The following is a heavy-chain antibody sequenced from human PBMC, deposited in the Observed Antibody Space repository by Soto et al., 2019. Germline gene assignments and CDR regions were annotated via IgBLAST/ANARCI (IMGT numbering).Heavy chain of an antibody. D-gene: IGHD3-22*01. CDR2: ISYDGSNK. J-gene: IGHJ4*02. CDR1: GFTFGSYA. V-gene: IGHV3-30-3*01. Sequence: GGSLRLSSAASGFTFGSYATHWVRQAPGKGLEWVAVISYDGSNKYYADSVKGRFTISRDNSKNTLYLQMNSLSAEATGVYYCARDRDSSGYYVFDYRGQGTLVTVSS. CDR3: ARDRDSSGYYVFDY.